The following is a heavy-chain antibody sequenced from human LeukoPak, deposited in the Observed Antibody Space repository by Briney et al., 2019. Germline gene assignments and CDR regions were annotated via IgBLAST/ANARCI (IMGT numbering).Heavy chain of an antibody. V-gene: IGHV3-7*01. J-gene: IGHJ4*02. CDR2: INQDGSEE. CDR1: GFTVSSYY. CDR3: ASPSLAYCGGDCPKGY. D-gene: IGHD2-21*02. Sequence: GGSLRLSCAASGFTVSSYYMSWVRQAPGKGLEWVANINQDGSEEYYVDSVKGRFTISRDHAKNSLFLQMNSLRAEDTAVYYCASPSLAYCGGDCPKGYWGQGTLVTVSS.